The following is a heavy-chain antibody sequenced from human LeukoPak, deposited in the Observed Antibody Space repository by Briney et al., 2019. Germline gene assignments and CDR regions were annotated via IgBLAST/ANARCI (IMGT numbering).Heavy chain of an antibody. CDR1: GLTFDDYA. V-gene: IGHV3-9*01. J-gene: IGHJ4*02. CDR2: ISWNSGSI. Sequence: GGSLRLSCAASGLTFDDYAMHWVRQAPGKGLEWVSGISWNSGSIGYADSVKGRFTISRDNAKNSLYLQMNSLGAEDTALYYCAKAVQLWLREFDYWGQGTLVTVSS. CDR3: AKAVQLWLREFDY. D-gene: IGHD5-18*01.